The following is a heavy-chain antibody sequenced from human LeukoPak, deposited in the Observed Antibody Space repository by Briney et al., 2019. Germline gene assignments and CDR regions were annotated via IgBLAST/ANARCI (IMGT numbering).Heavy chain of an antibody. CDR1: GFTFSSYS. CDR3: ARLYSSATFDY. Sequence: GGSLRLSCAASGFTFSSYSMNWVRQAPGKGLEWVSSISSSSSYIYYADSVKGRFTISRDNAKNSLYLQMNNLRAEDTALYYCARLYSSATFDYWGQGTLVTVSS. J-gene: IGHJ4*02. D-gene: IGHD6-25*01. CDR2: ISSSSSYI. V-gene: IGHV3-21*04.